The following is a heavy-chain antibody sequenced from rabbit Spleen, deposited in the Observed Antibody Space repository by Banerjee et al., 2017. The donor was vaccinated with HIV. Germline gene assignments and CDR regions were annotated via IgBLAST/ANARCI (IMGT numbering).Heavy chain of an antibody. CDR3: ARGSATMTMVITGYYFNL. CDR2: IGSSSSGFT. J-gene: IGHJ4*01. Sequence: QSLEESGGDLVKPGASLTLTCTASGFSFSSSDYMCWVRQAPGKGLEWISCIGSSSSGFTYSATWAKGRFTISKTSSTTVTLQMTSLTAADTATYFCARGSATMTMVITGYYFNLWGPGTLVTVS. CDR1: GFSFSSSDY. D-gene: IGHD2-1*01. V-gene: IGHV1S40*01.